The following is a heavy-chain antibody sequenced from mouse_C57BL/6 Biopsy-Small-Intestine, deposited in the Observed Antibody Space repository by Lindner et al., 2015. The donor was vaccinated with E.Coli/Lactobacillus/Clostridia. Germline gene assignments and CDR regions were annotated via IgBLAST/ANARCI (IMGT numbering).Heavy chain of an antibody. D-gene: IGHD1-1*01. J-gene: IGHJ1*03. V-gene: IGHV14-2*01. CDR1: GFSIKDYY. CDR2: IDPEDGET. CDR3: ARSNYGSSYGYFDV. Sequence: VQLQESGAELVKPGASVKLSCTGFGFSIKDYYVHWVKQRTEQGLEWIGRIDPEDGETEYAPKFQGKATITADTSSNTAYLQLSSLTSEDSAVYFCARSNYGSSYGYFDVWGTGTTVTVSS.